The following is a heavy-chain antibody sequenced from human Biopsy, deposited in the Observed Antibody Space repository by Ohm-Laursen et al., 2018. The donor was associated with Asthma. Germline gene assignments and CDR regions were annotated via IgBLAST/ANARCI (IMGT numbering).Heavy chain of an antibody. CDR1: GFVFRSHA. CDR3: AKRRGYGDLTDFDH. Sequence: SLRLSCSASGFVFRSHAMHWVRQAPGKGLEWVAVVSYDGGVAHYADSMKGRFTISRDNAKSTLYLQMNRLRTDDTAVYYCAKRRGYGDLTDFDHWGQGTLVTVSS. CDR2: VSYDGGVA. J-gene: IGHJ4*02. D-gene: IGHD4-17*01. V-gene: IGHV3-30*18.